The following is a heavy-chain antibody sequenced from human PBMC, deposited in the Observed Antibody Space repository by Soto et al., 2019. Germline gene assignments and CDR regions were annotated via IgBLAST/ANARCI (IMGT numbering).Heavy chain of an antibody. CDR1: GFTFSSYG. CDR3: APSAYMIVVADAFDI. CDR2: ISYDGSNK. D-gene: IGHD3-22*01. V-gene: IGHV3-30*03. Sequence: PGGSLRLSCAASGFTFSSYGMHWVRQAPGKGLEWVAVISYDGSNKYYADSVKGRFTISRDNSKNTLYLQMNSLRAEDTAVYYCAPSAYMIVVADAFDIWGQGTMVTVSS. J-gene: IGHJ3*02.